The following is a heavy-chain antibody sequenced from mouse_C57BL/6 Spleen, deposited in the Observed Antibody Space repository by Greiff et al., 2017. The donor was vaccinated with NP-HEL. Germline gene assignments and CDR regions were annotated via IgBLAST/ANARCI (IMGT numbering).Heavy chain of an antibody. J-gene: IGHJ1*03. CDR3: ARRGNSNYDWYFDV. Sequence: QVQLKQPGAELVKPGASVKLSCKASGYTFTSYWMQWVKQRPGQGLEWIGEIDPSDSYTNYNHKFKGQATLTVDTSSSPAYMQLSSLTSEDSAVYYCARRGNSNYDWYFDVWGTGTTVTVSS. V-gene: IGHV1-50*01. CDR2: IDPSDSYT. D-gene: IGHD2-5*01. CDR1: GYTFTSYW.